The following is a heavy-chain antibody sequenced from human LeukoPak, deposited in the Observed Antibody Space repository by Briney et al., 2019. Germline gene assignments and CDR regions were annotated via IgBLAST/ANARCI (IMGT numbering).Heavy chain of an antibody. Sequence: PGGSLRLSCAASGFAFSSYSMNWVRQAPGKGLEWVSYISSSSNIYYADSVKGRFTISRDNAKNSLYLQMNSLRAEDTAVYYCARSTLGYCSSTSCSLDYWGQGTLVTVSS. J-gene: IGHJ4*02. CDR1: GFAFSSYS. CDR3: ARSTLGYCSSTSCSLDY. V-gene: IGHV3-48*01. CDR2: ISSSSNI. D-gene: IGHD2-2*01.